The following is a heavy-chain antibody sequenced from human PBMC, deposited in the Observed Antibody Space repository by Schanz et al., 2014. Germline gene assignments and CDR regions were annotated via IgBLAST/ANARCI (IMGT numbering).Heavy chain of an antibody. CDR1: GGTFSSFG. D-gene: IGHD6-25*01. CDR3: ARGQRRTIGRPFGP. V-gene: IGHV1-8*01. J-gene: IGHJ5*02. CDR2: MQPDSGKT. Sequence: VQLEQSGAEVKKPGSSVKVSCKASGGTFSSFGINWVRQAIGQGPEWMGWMQPDSGKTHYAEKFQGRVAMTRDVSISTAYMELSSLASEDTAVYYCARGQRRTIGRPFGPWGQGTLVTVSS.